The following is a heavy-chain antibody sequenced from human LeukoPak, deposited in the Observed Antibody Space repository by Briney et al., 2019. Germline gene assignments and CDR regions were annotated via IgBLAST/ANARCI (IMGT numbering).Heavy chain of an antibody. Sequence: SQTLSLTCAISGDSVSSNSAAWNWIRQSPSRGLEWLGRTYYRSKWYNDYAVSVKSRITINPDTSKNQFSLKLTSVTAADTAVYYCARGGDSSGYEGRFGPWGQGTLVTVSS. CDR1: GDSVSSNSAA. CDR3: ARGGDSSGYEGRFGP. D-gene: IGHD3-22*01. CDR2: TYYRSKWYN. V-gene: IGHV6-1*01. J-gene: IGHJ5*02.